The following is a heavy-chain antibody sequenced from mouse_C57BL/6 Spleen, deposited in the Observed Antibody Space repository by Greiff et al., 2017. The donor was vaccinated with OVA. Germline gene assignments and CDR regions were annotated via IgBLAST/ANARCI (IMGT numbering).Heavy chain of an antibody. CDR2: IYPRDGST. CDR3: ARSPTVVATYFDY. J-gene: IGHJ2*01. Sequence: QVQLKQSGPELVKPGASVKLSCKASGYTFTSYDINWVKQRPGQGLEWIGWIYPRDGSTKYNEKFKGKATLTVDTSSSTAYMELHSLTSEDSAVYFCARSPTVVATYFDYWGQGTTLTVSS. CDR1: GYTFTSYD. V-gene: IGHV1-85*01. D-gene: IGHD1-1*01.